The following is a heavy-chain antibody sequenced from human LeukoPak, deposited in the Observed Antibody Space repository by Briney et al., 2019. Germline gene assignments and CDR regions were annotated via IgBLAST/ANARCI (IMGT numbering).Heavy chain of an antibody. D-gene: IGHD5-18*01. Sequence: WVRQATGXXXXWMGWMNPNSGDTGYAKKFQGRVTMTRDTSISTAYMELSSLRSEDTAVYYCARAGGNTYVPYFHFWGQGTLVTVSS. V-gene: IGHV1-8*01. CDR3: ARAGGNTYVPYFHF. CDR2: MNPNSGDT. J-gene: IGHJ4*02.